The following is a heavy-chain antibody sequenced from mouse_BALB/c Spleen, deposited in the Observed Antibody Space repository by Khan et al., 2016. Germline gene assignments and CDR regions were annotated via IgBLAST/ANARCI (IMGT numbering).Heavy chain of an antibody. V-gene: IGHV1-54*01. Sequence: QVQLQQSGADLVRPGTSVKVSCKASGYAFTNVLIDWIKQRPGQGLDWIGVINPGSGSTNYNEKFKGKATLTADKSSSTAYMQLSSLTSDDSAVXSSASQYGSSYVGFAYWGQGTLVTVSA. CDR3: ASQYGSSYVGFAY. CDR1: GYAFTNVL. D-gene: IGHD1-1*01. CDR2: INPGSGST. J-gene: IGHJ3*01.